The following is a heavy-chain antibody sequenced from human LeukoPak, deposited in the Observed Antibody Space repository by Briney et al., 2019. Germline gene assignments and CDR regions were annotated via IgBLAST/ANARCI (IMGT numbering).Heavy chain of an antibody. J-gene: IGHJ5*02. CDR3: ARGGGWEYGDYEGRWFDP. CDR2: ISTYKDNT. V-gene: IGHV1-18*01. D-gene: IGHD4-17*01. Sequence: ASVKVSCKASGYTFTNHGITWVRQAPGQGLEWMGWISTYKDNTKYAQKFQGRVTMNTDTSTSTAYMELRNLRSDDTAVYYCARGGGWEYGDYEGRWFDPWGQGTLVTVSS. CDR1: GYTFTNHG.